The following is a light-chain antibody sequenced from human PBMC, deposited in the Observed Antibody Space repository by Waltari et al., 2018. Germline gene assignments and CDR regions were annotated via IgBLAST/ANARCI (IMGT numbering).Light chain of an antibody. V-gene: IGKV1-5*03. CDR1: HTVSTW. CDR3: QQYNAYPYS. J-gene: IGKJ2*01. Sequence: DIQMTQSPSTLSASGGDTVTITCQASHTVSTWLAWVEKKTGRAPQVCIYKVSDLESGLPARFSGSGSGTEITLTVSSLQPDDFATYYFQQYNAYPYSFGQGTNLEIK. CDR2: KVS.